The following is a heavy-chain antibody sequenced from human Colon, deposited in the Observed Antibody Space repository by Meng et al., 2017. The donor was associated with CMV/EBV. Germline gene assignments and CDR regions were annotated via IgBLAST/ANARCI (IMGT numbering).Heavy chain of an antibody. V-gene: IGHV1-18*01. Sequence: SCKASGYTFTSSGISWVREATGQGLEWLGWITAYNGNRNYAERLQDRVTMTTDTTTNTVEMELRSLTADDTAIYYCARGSYLGTFDFWGQGTLVTVSS. D-gene: IGHD2-21*01. CDR2: ITAYNGNR. J-gene: IGHJ4*02. CDR3: ARGSYLGTFDF. CDR1: GYTFTSSG.